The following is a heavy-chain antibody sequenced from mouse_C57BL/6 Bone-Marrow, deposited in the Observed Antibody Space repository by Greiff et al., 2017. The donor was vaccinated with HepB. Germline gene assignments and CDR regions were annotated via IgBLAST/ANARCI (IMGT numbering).Heavy chain of an antibody. V-gene: IGHV1-69*01. Sequence: VKLQQPGAELVMPGASVKLSCKASGYTFTSYWMHWVKQRPGQGLEWIGEIDPSDSYTNYNQKFKGKSTLTVNKSSSTAYMQLSSLTSEDSAVYYCARSMGYWYFDFWGSGTTITVSS. CDR3: ARSMGYWYFDF. CDR1: GYTFTSYW. J-gene: IGHJ1*01. D-gene: IGHD2-3*01. CDR2: IDPSDSYT.